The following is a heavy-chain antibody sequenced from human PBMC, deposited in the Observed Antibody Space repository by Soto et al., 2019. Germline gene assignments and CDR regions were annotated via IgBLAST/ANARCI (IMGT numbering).Heavy chain of an antibody. Sequence: ASVKVSCTASGYTFTSYDINWVRQATGQGLEWMGWMNPNSGNTGYAQKFQGRVTMTRNTSISTAYMELSSLRSEDTAVYYCARGRIGEYSGSSWFDPWGQGTLVTVSS. V-gene: IGHV1-8*01. D-gene: IGHD6-6*01. CDR1: GYTFTSYD. CDR2: MNPNSGNT. CDR3: ARGRIGEYSGSSWFDP. J-gene: IGHJ5*02.